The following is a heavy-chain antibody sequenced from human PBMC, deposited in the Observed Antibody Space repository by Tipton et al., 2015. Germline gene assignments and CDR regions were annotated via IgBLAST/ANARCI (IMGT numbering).Heavy chain of an antibody. D-gene: IGHD4-23*01. CDR1: GFMFSSYV. V-gene: IGHV3-23*01. Sequence: SLRLSCEASGFMFSSYVMSWVHQAPGKGLEWVAIISDTGGSPYYADSVKGRFTISRDNAKNSLYLQMDSVRPEDTALYYCAKDFYGGNSGIQLDYWGQGTQVTVSS. CDR3: AKDFYGGNSGIQLDY. CDR2: ISDTGGSP. J-gene: IGHJ4*02.